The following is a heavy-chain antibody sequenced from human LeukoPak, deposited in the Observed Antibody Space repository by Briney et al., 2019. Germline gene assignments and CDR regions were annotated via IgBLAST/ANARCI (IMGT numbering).Heavy chain of an antibody. CDR1: GFTFSSYS. V-gene: IGHV3-64*01. Sequence: PGRSLRLSCEASGFTFSSYSMHWVRQAPGKGLEFVSAISSNGRRTYYANSVKGRFTISRDISKNTLYLQMGSLRAEDMAVYYCARVDYGSGCDSWGQGTLVTVSS. J-gene: IGHJ4*02. D-gene: IGHD6-19*01. CDR2: ISSNGRRT. CDR3: ARVDYGSGCDS.